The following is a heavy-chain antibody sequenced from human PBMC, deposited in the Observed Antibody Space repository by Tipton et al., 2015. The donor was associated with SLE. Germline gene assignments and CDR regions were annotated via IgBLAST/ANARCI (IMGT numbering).Heavy chain of an antibody. Sequence: TLSLTCTVSGGSISSYYWSWIRQPPGKGLEWIGDIYYSGSTNYNPSLKSRVTISEDTSKNQFSLKLSSVTAADTAVYYCAAQPVAGLWYFDLWGRGTLVTVSS. CDR3: AAQPVAGLWYFDL. CDR2: IYYSGST. V-gene: IGHV4-59*01. J-gene: IGHJ2*01. CDR1: GGSISSYY. D-gene: IGHD1-14*01.